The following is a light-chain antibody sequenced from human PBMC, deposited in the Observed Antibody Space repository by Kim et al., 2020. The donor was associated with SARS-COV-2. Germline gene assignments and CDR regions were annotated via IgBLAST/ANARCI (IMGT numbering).Light chain of an antibody. J-gene: IGKJ2*01. CDR2: GES. Sequence: LWPGERATLSCRASQSVSSSYLAWDQHKPGQAPRLLSYGESSRATGNPDRLRGSGSGTDFTLTISRLVPEDFAVYYGQQFGSSPYTLGPGTKREI. CDR1: QSVSSSY. V-gene: IGKV3-20*01. CDR3: QQFGSSPYT.